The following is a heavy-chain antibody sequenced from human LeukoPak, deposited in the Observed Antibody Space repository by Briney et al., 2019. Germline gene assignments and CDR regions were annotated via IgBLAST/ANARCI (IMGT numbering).Heavy chain of an antibody. Sequence: ASVKVSCKASGYTFTGYYIHWVRQAPGQGPEWMGWINPNSGGTRYAQKFQGRITMTRDTSISTVYMELSRLRSDDTAVYYCTRANRVYDYDTTPLPDYWGQGTLVTVSS. CDR3: TRANRVYDYDTTPLPDY. D-gene: IGHD3-22*01. V-gene: IGHV1-2*02. CDR1: GYTFTGYY. J-gene: IGHJ4*02. CDR2: INPNSGGT.